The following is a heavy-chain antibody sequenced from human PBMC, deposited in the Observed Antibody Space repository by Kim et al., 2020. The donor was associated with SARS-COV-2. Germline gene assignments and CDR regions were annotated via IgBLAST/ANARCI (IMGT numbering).Heavy chain of an antibody. D-gene: IGHD2-2*01. J-gene: IGHJ6*03. CDR3: ARSPYCSSTSCYGPFYYMDV. CDR1: GGSISSYY. Sequence: SETLSLTCSVSGGSISSYYWSWIRQPPGKGLEWIGYIYYSGSTNYNPSLKSRVTISVDTSKNQFSLKLSSVTAADTAVYYCARSPYCSSTSCYGPFYYMDVWGKGTTVTVSS. V-gene: IGHV4-59*01. CDR2: IYYSGST.